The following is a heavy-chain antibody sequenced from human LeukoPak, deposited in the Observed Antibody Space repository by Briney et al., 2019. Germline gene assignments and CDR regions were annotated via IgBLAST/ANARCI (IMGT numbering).Heavy chain of an antibody. CDR2: INHSGST. Sequence: SETLSLTCAVYGGSFSGYYWSWIRQPPGKGLEWIGEINHSGSTNYNPSLKSRVTISVDTSKNQFSLKLSSVTAADTAVYYCARVVAGTGYFQHWGQGTLVTVSS. J-gene: IGHJ1*01. CDR1: GGSFSGYY. CDR3: ARVVAGTGYFQH. D-gene: IGHD6-19*01. V-gene: IGHV4-34*01.